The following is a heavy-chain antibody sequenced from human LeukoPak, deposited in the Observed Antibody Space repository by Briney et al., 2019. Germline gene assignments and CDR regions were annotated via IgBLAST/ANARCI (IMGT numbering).Heavy chain of an antibody. CDR3: ARDQYVWGSYRQSFDY. V-gene: IGHV3-48*03. CDR2: ISSSGSTI. CDR1: GFTFCSYE. D-gene: IGHD3-16*02. J-gene: IGHJ4*02. Sequence: PGGSLRLSCASAGFTFCSYEMNWVRQAPGKGLGWVSYISSSGSTIYYADSVKGRFTISRDNAKNSLYLQMSSLRAEDTAVYYYARDQYVWGSYRQSFDYWGQGTLVTVSS.